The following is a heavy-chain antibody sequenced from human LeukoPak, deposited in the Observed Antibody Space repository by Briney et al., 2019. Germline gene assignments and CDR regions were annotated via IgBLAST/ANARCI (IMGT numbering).Heavy chain of an antibody. V-gene: IGHV3-48*03. J-gene: IGHJ6*02. CDR2: ISSSGSTI. Sequence: GGSLRLSCAASGFTFSSYEMNWVRQAPGKGLEWVSYISSSGSTIYYADSVKSRFTISRDNAKNSLYLQMNSLRAEDTAVYYCARARYSSSWYRGSYYYYGMDVWGQGTTVTVSS. CDR3: ARARYSSSWYRGSYYYYGMDV. CDR1: GFTFSSYE. D-gene: IGHD6-13*01.